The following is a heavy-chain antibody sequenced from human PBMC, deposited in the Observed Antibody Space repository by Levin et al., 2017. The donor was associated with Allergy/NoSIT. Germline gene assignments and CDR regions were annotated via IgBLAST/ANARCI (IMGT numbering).Heavy chain of an antibody. CDR2: ISSTGSTI. J-gene: IGHJ4*02. Sequence: GGSLRLSCAASGFTFSSYEMNWVRRAPGKGLEWVSYISSTGSTIYSADSVKGRFTISRDNAKNSLYLHMNSLRAEDTAVYYCARQLGNFWCGYNCFDYWGQGTLVTVSS. V-gene: IGHV3-48*03. CDR1: GFTFSSYE. D-gene: IGHD3-3*01. CDR3: ARQLGNFWCGYNCFDY.